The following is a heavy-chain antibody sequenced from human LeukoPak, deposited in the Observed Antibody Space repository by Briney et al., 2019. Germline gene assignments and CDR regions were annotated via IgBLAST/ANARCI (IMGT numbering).Heavy chain of an antibody. Sequence: QTGGSLRLSCAASGFSFSSSAMHWVRQAPGKGLECVTFISYDGSNKYYVDSVRGRFTISRDNSKNTLYLQMNILRAEDTAVYYCAGVRGPIYDSSGYFYRYLDYWGQGTLVTVSS. V-gene: IGHV3-30-3*01. J-gene: IGHJ4*02. CDR2: ISYDGSNK. D-gene: IGHD3-22*01. CDR1: GFSFSSSA. CDR3: AGVRGPIYDSSGYFYRYLDY.